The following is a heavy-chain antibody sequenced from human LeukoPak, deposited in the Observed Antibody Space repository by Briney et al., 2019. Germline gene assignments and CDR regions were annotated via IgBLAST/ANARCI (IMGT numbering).Heavy chain of an antibody. D-gene: IGHD5-18*01. V-gene: IGHV4-34*01. CDR1: GGSFSGYY. Sequence: SETLSLTCAVYGGSFSGYYWSWIRQPPGKGLEWIGEINHSGSTNYNPSLKSRVTISVDTSKNQFSLKLSSVTAADTAVYYCARDGIQLWFRYFDYWGQGTLVTVSS. J-gene: IGHJ4*02. CDR2: INHSGST. CDR3: ARDGIQLWFRYFDY.